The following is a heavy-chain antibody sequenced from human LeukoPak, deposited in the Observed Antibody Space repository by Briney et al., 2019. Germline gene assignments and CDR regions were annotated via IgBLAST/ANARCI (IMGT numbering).Heavy chain of an antibody. CDR1: GFSLSTSGVG. CDR3: ALHSEVGVVKDY. CDR2: IYWDDDK. D-gene: IGHD3-3*01. Sequence: KESGPTLVNPTQTLTLTCTFSGFSLSTSGVGVGWIRQPPGKALERLALIYWDDDKRYSPSLKSRLTITKDTSKNQVVLTMTNMDPVDTATYYYALHSEVGVVKDYWGQGTLHTVSS. J-gene: IGHJ4*02. V-gene: IGHV2-5*02.